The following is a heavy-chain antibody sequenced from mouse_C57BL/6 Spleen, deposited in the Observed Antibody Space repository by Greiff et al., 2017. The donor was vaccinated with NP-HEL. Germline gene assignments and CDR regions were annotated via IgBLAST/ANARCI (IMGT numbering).Heavy chain of an antibody. V-gene: IGHV1-19*01. D-gene: IGHD3-2*01. CDR3: ARGEDSSDAMDY. CDR2: INPYNGGT. CDR1: GYTFTDYY. J-gene: IGHJ4*01. Sequence: EVQLQQSGPVLVKPGASVKMSCKASGYTFTDYYMNWVKQSHGKSLEWIGVINPYNGGTSYNQKFKGKATLTVDKSSSTAYMELNSLTSEDSAVYYCARGEDSSDAMDYWGQGTSVTVSS.